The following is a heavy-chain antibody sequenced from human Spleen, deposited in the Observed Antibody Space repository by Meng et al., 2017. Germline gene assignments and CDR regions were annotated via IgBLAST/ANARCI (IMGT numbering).Heavy chain of an antibody. CDR3: ARDLGGIFAY. J-gene: IGHJ4*02. D-gene: IGHD6-13*01. Sequence: GESLKISCVASGFTFSSYWMHWVRQDPGKGLVWVSRINTDGSTTSYADSVKGRFTISRDNAKNTLYLQMNSLRVEDTAVYYCARDLGGIFAYWGQGALVTVSS. CDR2: INTDGSTT. V-gene: IGHV3-74*01. CDR1: GFTFSSYW.